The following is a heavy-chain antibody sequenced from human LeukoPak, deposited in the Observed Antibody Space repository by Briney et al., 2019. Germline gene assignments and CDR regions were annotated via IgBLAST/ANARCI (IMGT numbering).Heavy chain of an antibody. Sequence: ASVKVSCKASGYTFTSYGISWVRQAPGQGLEWMGWISAYNGNINYAQKLQGRVTMTTDTSTSTAYMELRSLRSDDTAVYYCARDSADNDYGYLDAFDIWGQGTMVTVSS. V-gene: IGHV1-18*01. CDR2: ISAYNGNI. CDR3: ARDSADNDYGYLDAFDI. CDR1: GYTFTSYG. D-gene: IGHD4-17*01. J-gene: IGHJ3*02.